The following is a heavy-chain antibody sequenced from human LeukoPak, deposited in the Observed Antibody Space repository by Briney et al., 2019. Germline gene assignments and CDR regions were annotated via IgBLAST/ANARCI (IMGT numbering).Heavy chain of an antibody. D-gene: IGHD2-21*02. V-gene: IGHV1-46*01. CDR2: INPSGGST. J-gene: IGHJ2*01. CDR1: GYTFASHY. CDR3: GRVNCGVDCQSWYLKL. Sequence: ASVNETSKASGYTFASHYMHWVRRAPGQGLEWMGIINPSGGSTTYAQKFQGRVTMTRDTSTSTVYMELSSLRSEDTAVYYCGRVNCGVDCQSWYLKLCCRGTLVTVSS.